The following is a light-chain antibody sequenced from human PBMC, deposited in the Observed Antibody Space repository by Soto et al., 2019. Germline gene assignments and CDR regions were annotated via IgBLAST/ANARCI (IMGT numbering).Light chain of an antibody. V-gene: IGKV1-5*01. CDR1: QSISSL. Sequence: DIQMTQSPSTLSASVGDRVTMTCRASQSISSLLAWYQQKPGKAPKLLMYDASSLESGVPSRFSGSGFGTEFTLTISSLQPDDFATYYCHQYNSYCYTLGQGTKVDNK. CDR2: DAS. CDR3: HQYNSYCYT. J-gene: IGKJ2*01.